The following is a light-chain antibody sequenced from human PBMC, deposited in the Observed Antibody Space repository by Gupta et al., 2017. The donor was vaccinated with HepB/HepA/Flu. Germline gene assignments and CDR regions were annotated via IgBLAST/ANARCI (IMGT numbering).Light chain of an antibody. CDR2: STN. CDR3: AACDASLNCPV. J-gene: IGLJ2*01. CDR1: SSNIGSNT. V-gene: IGLV1-44*01. Sequence: QSVLTQPPSASGTPGQRVTISCSGSSSNIGSNTVNWYQQLPGTAPKLLIYSTNQRPSGVPDPFSGSKSGTSASLAISVLQSEDEAAYYCAACDASLNCPVFGGGTKLTVL.